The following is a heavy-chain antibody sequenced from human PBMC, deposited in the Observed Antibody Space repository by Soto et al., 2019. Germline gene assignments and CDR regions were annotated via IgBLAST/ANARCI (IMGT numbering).Heavy chain of an antibody. CDR2: ISGSGGST. CDR1: GFTFSSYA. D-gene: IGHD2-15*01. V-gene: IGHV3-23*01. J-gene: IGHJ6*02. Sequence: PGGSLRLSCAASGFTFSSYAMSWVRQAPGKGLEWVSAISGSGGSTYYADSVKGRFTISRDNSKNTLYLQMNSLRAEDTAVYYCAKGGYCSGGSCYLHLKYYYYGMDVWGQGTTVTVS. CDR3: AKGGYCSGGSCYLHLKYYYYGMDV.